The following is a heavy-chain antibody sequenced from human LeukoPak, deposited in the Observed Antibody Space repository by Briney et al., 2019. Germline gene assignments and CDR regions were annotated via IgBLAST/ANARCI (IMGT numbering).Heavy chain of an antibody. D-gene: IGHD2-2*01. V-gene: IGHV5-51*01. CDR1: GYSFTTYW. J-gene: IGHJ4*02. Sequence: GDSLKISCKGSGYSFTTYWIGWVRQLPGKGLEWTGIFYPGDSDTRYSPSFQGQVTISADKSIYTAYHQWSSLKASDTAMYYCARSYCTSTSCYWGFDYWGQGTLVTVSS. CDR2: FYPGDSDT. CDR3: ARSYCTSTSCYWGFDY.